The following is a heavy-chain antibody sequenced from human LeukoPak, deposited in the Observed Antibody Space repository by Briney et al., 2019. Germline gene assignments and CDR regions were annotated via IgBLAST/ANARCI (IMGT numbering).Heavy chain of an antibody. CDR2: ISSSGSTI. Sequence: GGSLRLSCAASGFTFSSFEMNWVRQAPGKGLEWVSYISSSGSTIYYADSVKGRFTISRDNAKNSLYLQMNSLRAEDTAVYYCARDLYRIVVVPHYFDYWGQGTLVTVSS. J-gene: IGHJ4*02. CDR1: GFTFSSFE. D-gene: IGHD3-22*01. V-gene: IGHV3-48*03. CDR3: ARDLYRIVVVPHYFDY.